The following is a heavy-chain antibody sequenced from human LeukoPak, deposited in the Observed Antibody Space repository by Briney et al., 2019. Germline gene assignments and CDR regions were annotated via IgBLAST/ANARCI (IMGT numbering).Heavy chain of an antibody. CDR1: GFTFSSYG. J-gene: IGHJ4*02. D-gene: IGHD3-3*01. CDR2: ISYGGSNK. CDR3: ARVKRYDFWSGYYTGIDYFDY. V-gene: IGHV3-30*03. Sequence: GGSLRLSCAASGFTFSSYGMHWVRQAPGKGLEWVAVISYGGSNKYYADSVKGRFTISRDNSKNTLYLQMNSLRAEDTAVYYCARVKRYDFWSGYYTGIDYFDYWGQGTLVTVSS.